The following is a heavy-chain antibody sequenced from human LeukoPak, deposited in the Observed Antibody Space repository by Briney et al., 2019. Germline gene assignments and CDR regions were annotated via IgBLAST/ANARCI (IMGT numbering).Heavy chain of an antibody. CDR3: ARDEKKYCSGGSCPAYFDY. V-gene: IGHV1-18*01. J-gene: IGHJ4*02. D-gene: IGHD2-15*01. CDR2: ISGGYNGDS. CDR1: GYNFRHYG. Sequence: ASVKVSCKTSGYNFRHYGISWVRQAPGQGLEWMAWISGGYNGDSNYALKLRGRLTMTTDTSTSTAYMELRDLRSDDTAVYYCARDEKKYCSGGSCPAYFDYWGQGTLVTVSS.